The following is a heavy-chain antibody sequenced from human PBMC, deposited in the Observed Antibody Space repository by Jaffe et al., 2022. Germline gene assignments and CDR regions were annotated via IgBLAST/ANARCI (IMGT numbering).Heavy chain of an antibody. CDR2: IYHSGST. J-gene: IGHJ3*02. CDR1: GYSISSGYY. D-gene: IGHD2-15*01. V-gene: IGHV4-38-2*01. Sequence: QVQLQESGPGLVKPSETLSLTCAVSGYSISSGYYWGWIRQPPGKGLEWIGSIYHSGSTYYNPSLKSRVTISVDTSKNQFSLKLSSVTAADTAVYYCAGGLLGYCSGGSCYPNAFDIWGQGTMVTVSS. CDR3: AGGLLGYCSGGSCYPNAFDI.